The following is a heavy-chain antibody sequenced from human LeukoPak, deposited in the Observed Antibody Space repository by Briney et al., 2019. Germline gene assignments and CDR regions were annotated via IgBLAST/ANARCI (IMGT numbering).Heavy chain of an antibody. CDR2: IKHDGSEK. Sequence: GGSLRLPCAASGFIFTNYFMSWVRQAPGKGLEWVASIKHDGSEKYYVDSVRGRFTISRDNTMNSLYLQMSSLRAEDTAVYYCANQPDTDAFDIWGQGTMVTVSS. CDR1: GFIFTNYF. CDR3: ANQPDTDAFDI. D-gene: IGHD3-9*01. V-gene: IGHV3-7*01. J-gene: IGHJ3*02.